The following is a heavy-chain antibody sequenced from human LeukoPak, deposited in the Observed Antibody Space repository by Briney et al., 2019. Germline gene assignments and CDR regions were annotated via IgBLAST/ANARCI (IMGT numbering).Heavy chain of an antibody. CDR2: ISLTGRT. CDR1: GGSISSTNW. D-gene: IGHD4-17*01. CDR3: ARHVYGDSFDY. V-gene: IGHV4-4*02. J-gene: IGHJ4*02. Sequence: SETLSLTCGVSGGSISSTNWWSWVRQPPGQGLEWIGEISLTGRTNYNPSLNGRVTMSLDESSNQVSLHLTSVTAADTAVYYCARHVYGDSFDYWGQGTLVTVSS.